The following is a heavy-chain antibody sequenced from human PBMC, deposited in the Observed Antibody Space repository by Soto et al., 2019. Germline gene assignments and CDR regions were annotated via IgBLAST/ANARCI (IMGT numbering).Heavy chain of an antibody. V-gene: IGHV3-30*04. D-gene: IGHD2-15*01. CDR3: ARGFWGGGKGYFQH. J-gene: IGHJ1*01. CDR2: LSYDGSTE. CDR1: GFTFSTYA. Sequence: QVQLVESGGGVVQPGRSLRLSCVASGFTFSTYAMHWVRQAPGKGLEWVAILSYDGSTEYYADSVKGRFTVSRDNSQNTLYLQMNSLRAEDTAVFYCARGFWGGGKGYFQHWGQGTLVTVSS.